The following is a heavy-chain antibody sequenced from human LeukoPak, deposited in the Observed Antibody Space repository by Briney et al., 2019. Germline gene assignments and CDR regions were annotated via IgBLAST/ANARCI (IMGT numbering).Heavy chain of an antibody. CDR1: GFTFSDYY. D-gene: IGHD6-19*01. CDR2: ISSSGSTI. J-gene: IGHJ4*02. CDR3: ARVLEQWLSPFDY. Sequence: GGSLRLSCAASGFTFSDYYMSWIRQAPGKGLEWVSYISSSGSTIYYADSVKGRFTISRDKAKNSLYLQMNSLRAEDTAVYYCARVLEQWLSPFDYWGQGTLVTVSS. V-gene: IGHV3-11*01.